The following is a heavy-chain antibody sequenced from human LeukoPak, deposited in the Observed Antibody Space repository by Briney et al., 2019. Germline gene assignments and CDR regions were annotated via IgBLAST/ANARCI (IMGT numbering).Heavy chain of an antibody. CDR2: IKQDGSEK. V-gene: IGHV3-7*01. Sequence: HPGGSLRLSCAASGFTFDDYGISWVRQAPGKGLEWVANIKQDGSEKYYVDSVKGRFTISRDNAKNSLYLQMNSLRAEDTAVYYCARDLGGAAGTLGFDYWGQGTLVTVSS. CDR3: ARDLGGAAGTLGFDY. D-gene: IGHD6-13*01. J-gene: IGHJ4*02. CDR1: GFTFDDYG.